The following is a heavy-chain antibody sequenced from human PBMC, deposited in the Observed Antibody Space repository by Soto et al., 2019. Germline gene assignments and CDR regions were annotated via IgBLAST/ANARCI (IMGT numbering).Heavy chain of an antibody. CDR1: GYTFINYH. CDR3: AKSPRGEMATD. CDR2: INTYNGMT. Sequence: QVQLVQSGGEVKKPGASVTVSCKASGYTFINYHITWVRQAPGQGLEWMAWINTYNGMTDYAQRFQGRVTMTRDTSTSTAYTEPRHLGSDDTAVYFCAKSPRGEMATDWGQGTLVTVSS. J-gene: IGHJ4*02. D-gene: IGHD5-12*01. V-gene: IGHV1-18*01.